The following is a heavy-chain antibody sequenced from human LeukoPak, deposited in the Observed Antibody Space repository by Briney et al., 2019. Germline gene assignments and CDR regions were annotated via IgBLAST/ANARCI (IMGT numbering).Heavy chain of an antibody. CDR1: GFTFSDFH. J-gene: IGHJ6*04. CDR3: ARDTGRSRYYYGMDV. V-gene: IGHV3-11*06. D-gene: IGHD2-8*02. Sequence: GGSLRLSCVASGFTFSDFHMGWIRQAPGKGLEWVSYISGGSTYLDYADSVKGRFTLSRDNAKNSLYLQMNSLRAEDTAVYYCARDTGRSRYYYGMDVWGKGTTVTVSP. CDR2: ISGGSTYL.